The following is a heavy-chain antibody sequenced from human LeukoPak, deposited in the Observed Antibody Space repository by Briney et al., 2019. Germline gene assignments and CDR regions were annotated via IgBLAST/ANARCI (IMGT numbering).Heavy chain of an antibody. CDR1: GLTFSRYG. Sequence: GGSLRLSCAASGLTFSRYGMHWVRQAPGKGLEWVAVIWYDETNKYHADSVKGRFTISSDNSKNTLYLQMNSLRAEDTAVYYCARDYSTTWSYGMDVWGQGTTVTVSS. CDR3: ARDYSTTWSYGMDV. V-gene: IGHV3-33*01. CDR2: IWYDETNK. J-gene: IGHJ6*02. D-gene: IGHD2-2*01.